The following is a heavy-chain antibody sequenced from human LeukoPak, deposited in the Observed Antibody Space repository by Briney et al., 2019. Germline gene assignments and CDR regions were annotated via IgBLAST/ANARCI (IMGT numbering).Heavy chain of an antibody. CDR2: ISYDGSNK. V-gene: IGHV3-30*18. CDR3: AKHTAMVS. D-gene: IGHD5-18*01. CDR1: GFTLSSYG. Sequence: HPGRSLRLSCAASGFTLSSYGMHWVRQAPGKGLEWVAVISYDGSNKYYADSVKGRFTISRDNSKNTLYLQMNSLRAEDTAVYYYAKHTAMVSWGQGTLVTVSS. J-gene: IGHJ5*02.